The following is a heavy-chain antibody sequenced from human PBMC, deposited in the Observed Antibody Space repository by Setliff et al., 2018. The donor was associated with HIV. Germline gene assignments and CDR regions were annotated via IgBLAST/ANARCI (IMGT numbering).Heavy chain of an antibody. CDR3: ARGVSQAYTYGSGAYYYFDF. D-gene: IGHD6-19*01. V-gene: IGHV1-18*01. J-gene: IGHJ4*02. CDR2: IATYNGNT. CDR1: GYTFNSYG. Sequence: GSVKVSCKASGYTFNSYGISWVRQAPGQGPEWVGWIATYNGNTNYAQRLQGRVTLTTDTSTSTAYMELRSLRFDDTAVYFCARGVSQAYTYGSGAYYYFDFWGLGTLVTVS.